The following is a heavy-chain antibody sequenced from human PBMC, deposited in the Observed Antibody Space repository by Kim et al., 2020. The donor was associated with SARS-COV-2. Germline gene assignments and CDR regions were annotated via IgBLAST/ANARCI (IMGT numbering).Heavy chain of an antibody. J-gene: IGHJ4*02. Sequence: GGTYHNPSRKSRVTISVDRSKNQFSLKRSSGTAADTAVYYCARGVGYFDYWGQGTLVTVSS. CDR3: ARGVGYFDY. V-gene: IGHV4-30-2*01. CDR2: GGT.